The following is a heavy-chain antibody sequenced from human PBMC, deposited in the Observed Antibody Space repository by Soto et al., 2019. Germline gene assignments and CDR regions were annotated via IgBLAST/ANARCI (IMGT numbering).Heavy chain of an antibody. CDR1: GFTFSSYA. J-gene: IGHJ4*02. D-gene: IGHD3-22*01. V-gene: IGHV3-23*01. CDR3: AKDTMIVVVIGFDY. Sequence: LRLSCAASGFTFSSYAMSWVRQAPGKGLEWVSAISGSGGSTYYADSVKGRFTISRDNSKNTLYLQMNSLRAEDTAVYYCAKDTMIVVVIGFDYWGQGTLVTVSS. CDR2: ISGSGGST.